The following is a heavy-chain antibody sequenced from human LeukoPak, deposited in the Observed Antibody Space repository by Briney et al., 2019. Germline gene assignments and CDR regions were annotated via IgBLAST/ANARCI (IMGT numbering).Heavy chain of an antibody. CDR3: ARDCGGDCYSPFPYYYYYYMDV. CDR2: ISAYNGNT. V-gene: IGHV1-18*01. D-gene: IGHD2-21*02. CDR1: GYTFTSYG. Sequence: ASVKVSCKASGYTFTSYGISWVRQAPRQGLEWMGWISAYNGNTNYAQKLQGRVTMTTDTSTSTAYMELRSLRSDDTAVYYCARDCGGDCYSPFPYYYYYYMDVWGKGTTVTVSS. J-gene: IGHJ6*03.